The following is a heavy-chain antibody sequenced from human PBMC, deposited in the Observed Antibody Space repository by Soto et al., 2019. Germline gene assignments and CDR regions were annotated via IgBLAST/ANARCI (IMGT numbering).Heavy chain of an antibody. CDR3: ARRLYYDSSGFEGGGMDV. D-gene: IGHD3-22*01. J-gene: IGHJ6*02. V-gene: IGHV4-39*01. CDR1: GGSISSSGYY. Sequence: SETLSLTFTVSGGSISSSGYYVWWISHPPGKGLEWIGSIYYSGSTYYNPSLKSRVTISVDTSKNQFSLKLSSVTAADTAVYYCARRLYYDSSGFEGGGMDVWGQGTTVT. CDR2: IYYSGST.